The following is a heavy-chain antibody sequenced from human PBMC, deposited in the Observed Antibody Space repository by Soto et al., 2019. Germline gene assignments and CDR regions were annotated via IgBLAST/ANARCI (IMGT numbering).Heavy chain of an antibody. J-gene: IGHJ3*02. CDR2: ISWNSGSI. V-gene: IGHV3-9*01. D-gene: IGHD2-15*01. Sequence: EVQLVESGGGLVQPGRSLRLSCAASGFTFDDYAMHWVRQAPGKGLEWVSGISWNSGSIGYADSVKGRFTISRDNAKNSLYLQMNRPRAEDKALYYCAKGQGYCSGGSCYSVKDDAFDIWGQGTMVTVSS. CDR3: AKGQGYCSGGSCYSVKDDAFDI. CDR1: GFTFDDYA.